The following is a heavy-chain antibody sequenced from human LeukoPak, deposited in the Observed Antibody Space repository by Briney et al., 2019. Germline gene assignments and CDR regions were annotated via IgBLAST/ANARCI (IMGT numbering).Heavy chain of an antibody. CDR1: GYTFTGYY. CDR3: ARGLIAAAGRDY. V-gene: IGHV1-8*02. D-gene: IGHD6-13*01. J-gene: IGHJ4*02. CDR2: INPNSGNT. Sequence: ASVNVSCKASGYTFTGYYMHWVRQAPGQGLEWMGWINPNSGNTGYAQKFQGRVTMTRNTSISTAYMELSSLRSEDTAVYYCARGLIAAAGRDYWGQGTLVTVSS.